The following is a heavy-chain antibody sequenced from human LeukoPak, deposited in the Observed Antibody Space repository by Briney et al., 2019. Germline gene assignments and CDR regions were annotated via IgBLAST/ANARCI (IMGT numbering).Heavy chain of an antibody. CDR3: ARDPSSGWTDAFDI. CDR1: GDSVSSKSA. Sequence: SQTLSLTCAISGDSVSSKSAWNWVRQSPSRGLEWLGRTYYKSKWNNNYAVSVKSRITINPDTSKNQFSLQLNSVTPEDTAVYYCARDPSSGWTDAFDIWGQGTMVTVSS. J-gene: IGHJ3*02. CDR2: TYYKSKWNN. V-gene: IGHV6-1*01. D-gene: IGHD6-19*01.